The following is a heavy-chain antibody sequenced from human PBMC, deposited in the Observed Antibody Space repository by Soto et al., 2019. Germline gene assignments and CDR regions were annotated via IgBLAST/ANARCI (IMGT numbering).Heavy chain of an antibody. V-gene: IGHV1-69*01. Sequence: QVQLEQSGAEVKKPGPSLKVSCKATGGTFNKYAISWVRQAPGQGLEWMAGIIPVYGTPNYAQRFQDRVTIIADESTTTAYMEVNSLTSEDTATYYCSIVTAYGMDVWGPGTTVIVSS. CDR1: GGTFNKYA. J-gene: IGHJ6*02. CDR2: IIPVYGTP. CDR3: SIVTAYGMDV. D-gene: IGHD2-15*01.